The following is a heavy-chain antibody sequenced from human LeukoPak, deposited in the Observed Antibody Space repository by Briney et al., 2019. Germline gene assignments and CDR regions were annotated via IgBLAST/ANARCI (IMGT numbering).Heavy chain of an antibody. CDR2: INAGNGNT. J-gene: IGHJ4*02. CDR1: GYTFTSYA. D-gene: IGHD6-19*01. Sequence: ASVKVSCKASGYTFTSYAMHWVRQDPGQRLEWMGWINAGNGNTKYSQKFQGRVTITRDTSASTAYMELSSLRSEDTAVYYCARDRGGEQWLAFYFDYWGQGTLVTVSS. CDR3: ARDRGGEQWLAFYFDY. V-gene: IGHV1-3*01.